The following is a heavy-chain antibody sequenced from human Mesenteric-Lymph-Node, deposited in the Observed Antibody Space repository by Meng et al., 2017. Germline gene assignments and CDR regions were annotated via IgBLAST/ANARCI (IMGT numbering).Heavy chain of an antibody. Sequence: QVQVQESGPGLVKPSPTLSLTCTVSGDSITSGDYSWNWIRQPPGKGLEWIGYIYSSGNTFYNPSLHSRVTMSVDTSKNQFSLRLSSVTAADTAVYYCARRPTGIDYWGQGTLVTVSS. D-gene: IGHD2-8*02. V-gene: IGHV4-30-4*01. J-gene: IGHJ4*02. CDR1: GDSITSGDYS. CDR2: IYSSGNT. CDR3: ARRPTGIDY.